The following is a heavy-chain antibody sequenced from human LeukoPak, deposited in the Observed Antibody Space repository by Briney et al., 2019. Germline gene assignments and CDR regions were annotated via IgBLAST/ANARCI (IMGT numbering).Heavy chain of an antibody. D-gene: IGHD3-10*01. CDR3: ASQNYYGSGSYYYNWFDP. V-gene: IGHV1-46*01. CDR1: GYTFTSYY. CDR2: INPSGGST. Sequence: GATVKVSCKASGYTFTSYYMHWVRQAPGQGLEWMGIINPSGGSTSYAQKFQGRVTMTRDMSTSTVYMELSSLRSEDTAVYYCASQNYYGSGSYYYNWFDPWGQGTLVTVSS. J-gene: IGHJ5*02.